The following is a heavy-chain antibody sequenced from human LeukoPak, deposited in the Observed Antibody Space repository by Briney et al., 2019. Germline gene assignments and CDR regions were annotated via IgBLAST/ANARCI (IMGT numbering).Heavy chain of an antibody. CDR3: AKGSKAVLFTRDHYMDV. V-gene: IGHV3-30*02. J-gene: IGHJ6*03. CDR1: GSTFSSYG. CDR2: IRYDGSNK. Sequence: GGSLRLSCAASGSTFSSYGIHWVRQAPGKGLEWVAFIRYDGSNKYYADSVKGRFTISRDNSKNTLYLQMNSLRAEDTAMYYCAKGSKAVLFTRDHYMDVWGKGTTVTISS. D-gene: IGHD6-19*01.